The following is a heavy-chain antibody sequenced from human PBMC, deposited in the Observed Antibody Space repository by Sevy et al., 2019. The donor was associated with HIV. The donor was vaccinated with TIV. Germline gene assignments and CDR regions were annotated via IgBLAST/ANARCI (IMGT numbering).Heavy chain of an antibody. V-gene: IGHV3-7*01. CDR3: ARGGYYGYSGLDY. Sequence: GGSLRLSCAASGFTTGFTFSDYWMAWVRQAQGKGLEWVANIKEDGTEIYYLDSLKGRFTISRDNAKNLLYLQMNSLRAEDTAVYYCARGGYYGYSGLDYWGQGTLVTVSS. CDR2: IKEDGTEI. J-gene: IGHJ4*02. CDR1: GFTTGFTFSDYW. D-gene: IGHD3-10*01.